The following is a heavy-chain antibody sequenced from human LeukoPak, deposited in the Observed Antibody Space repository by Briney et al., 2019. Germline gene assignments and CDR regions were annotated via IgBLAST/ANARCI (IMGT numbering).Heavy chain of an antibody. Sequence: PGGSLRLSCAASGFTFSSYSMNWVRQAPGKGLEWVSYISSSSSTIYYADSVKGRFTISRDNAKNSLYLQMNSLRAEDTAVYYCARVQGYCSSTSCHGIDYWGQGTLVTVSS. CDR1: GFTFSSYS. CDR3: ARVQGYCSSTSCHGIDY. V-gene: IGHV3-48*01. D-gene: IGHD2-2*01. CDR2: ISSSSSTI. J-gene: IGHJ4*02.